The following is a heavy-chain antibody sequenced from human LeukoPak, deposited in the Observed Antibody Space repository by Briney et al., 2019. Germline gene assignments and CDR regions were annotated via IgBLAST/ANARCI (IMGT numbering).Heavy chain of an antibody. V-gene: IGHV4-31*03. J-gene: IGHJ6*02. D-gene: IGHD3-16*01. CDR2: IYYSRST. Sequence: PSETLSLTCTVSGGSISSGGYYWSWIRQHPGKGLEWIGYIYYSRSTYYNPSLKSRVTISVDTSKNQFSLKLSSVTAADTAVYYCASLLGRDYYYYGMDVWGQGTTVTVSS. CDR1: GGSISSGGYY. CDR3: ASLLGRDYYYYGMDV.